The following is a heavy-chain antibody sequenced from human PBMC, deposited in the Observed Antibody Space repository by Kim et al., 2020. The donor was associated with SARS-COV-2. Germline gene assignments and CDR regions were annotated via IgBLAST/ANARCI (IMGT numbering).Heavy chain of an antibody. J-gene: IGHJ3*02. Sequence: GGSLRLSCAASEFTFSNYWMHWVRQMPDQGLEWVSRIKSDGSSKDYADSVKGRFRITRDNAWNKMYLEMNGLRVEDTAVYYCARELKIDPSSPRQYDALDMWGQGTMVTVSS. CDR1: EFTFSNYW. CDR3: ARELKIDPSSPRQYDALDM. CDR2: IKSDGSSK. D-gene: IGHD4-4*01. V-gene: IGHV3-74*01.